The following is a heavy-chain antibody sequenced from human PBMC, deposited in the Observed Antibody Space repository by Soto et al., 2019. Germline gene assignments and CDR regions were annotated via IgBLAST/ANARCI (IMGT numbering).Heavy chain of an antibody. CDR1: GDSVSSNSAA. D-gene: IGHD2-15*01. CDR3: ARDGVYCSGGSCHNWFDP. Sequence: PSQTLSLTCAISGDSVSSNSAAWNWIRQSPSRGLEWLGRTYYRSKWYNDYAVSVKSRITINPDTSKNQFSLQLNSVTPEDTAVYYFARDGVYCSGGSCHNWFDPWGQGTLVTVSS. CDR2: TYYRSKWYN. V-gene: IGHV6-1*01. J-gene: IGHJ5*02.